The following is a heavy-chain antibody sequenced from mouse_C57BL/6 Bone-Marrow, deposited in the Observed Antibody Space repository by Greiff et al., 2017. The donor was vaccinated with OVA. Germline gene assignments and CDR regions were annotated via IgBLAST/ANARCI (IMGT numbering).Heavy chain of an antibody. J-gene: IGHJ1*03. Sequence: QVQLQQPGAELVMPGASVKLSCKASGYTFTSYWMHWVKQRPGQGLEWIGEIDPSDSYTNYNQKFKGKSTLTVDKSSSTAYMQLSSLTSEDSAVYYCARSGFYWYFDVWGKGTTVTVSS. D-gene: IGHD3-1*01. CDR2: IDPSDSYT. V-gene: IGHV1-69*01. CDR3: ARSGFYWYFDV. CDR1: GYTFTSYW.